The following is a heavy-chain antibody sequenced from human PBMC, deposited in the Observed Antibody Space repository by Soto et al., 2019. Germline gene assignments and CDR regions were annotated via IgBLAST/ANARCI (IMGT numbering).Heavy chain of an antibody. CDR3: ARGSEESYPGSRIFDL. Sequence: PGGSLRLSCVASGITFRSRAISWVRQAPGGGLEWVSTITDSGGDTKYADYVRGRFTISRDNSRNTLYLQMSSLRAEDSAVYYCARGSEESYPGSRIFDLWGRGSLVNVSS. D-gene: IGHD3-10*01. CDR2: ITDSGGDT. V-gene: IGHV3-23*01. J-gene: IGHJ4*02. CDR1: GITFRSRA.